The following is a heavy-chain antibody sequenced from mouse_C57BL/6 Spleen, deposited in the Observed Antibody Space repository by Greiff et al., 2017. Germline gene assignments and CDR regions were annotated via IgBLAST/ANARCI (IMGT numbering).Heavy chain of an antibody. J-gene: IGHJ4*01. CDR2: INPSNGGT. Sequence: VKLQQPGTELVKPGASVKLSCKASGYTFTSYWMHWVKQRPGQGLEWIGNINPSNGGTNYNEKFKSKATLTVDKSSSTAYMQLSSLTSEDSAVYYCAGSYYGSSHAMDYWGQGTSVTVSS. CDR3: AGSYYGSSHAMDY. D-gene: IGHD1-1*01. V-gene: IGHV1-53*01. CDR1: GYTFTSYW.